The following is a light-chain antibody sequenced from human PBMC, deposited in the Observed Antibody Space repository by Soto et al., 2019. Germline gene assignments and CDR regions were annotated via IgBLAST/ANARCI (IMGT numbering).Light chain of an antibody. CDR1: HDIKKY. Sequence: DIQMTQSPSSLSASVGDRVTITCQASHDIKKYLNWYQEKPGKAPMLLIYDASNLQTGVPSRFSGSGSGTHFTFTISSLQPEDIATYYCQRYDSLPPTFGQGTRLDIK. J-gene: IGKJ5*01. V-gene: IGKV1-33*01. CDR3: QRYDSLPPT. CDR2: DAS.